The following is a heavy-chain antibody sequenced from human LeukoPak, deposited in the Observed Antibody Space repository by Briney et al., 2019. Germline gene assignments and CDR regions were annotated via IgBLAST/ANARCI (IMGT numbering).Heavy chain of an antibody. V-gene: IGHV3-30*18. D-gene: IGHD3-22*01. Sequence: GGSLRLSCAASGFTFSSYGMHWVRQAPGKGLEWVAVISYDGSNKYYADSVKGRFTISRDNSKNTLYLQMNSLRAEDTAVYYCAKVAGVDYYDSSFPPTYSKYFQHWGQGTLVTVSS. CDR2: ISYDGSNK. J-gene: IGHJ1*01. CDR3: AKVAGVDYYDSSFPPTYSKYFQH. CDR1: GFTFSSYG.